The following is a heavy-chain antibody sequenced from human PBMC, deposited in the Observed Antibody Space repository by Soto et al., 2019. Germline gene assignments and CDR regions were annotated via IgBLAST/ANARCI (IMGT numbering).Heavy chain of an antibody. CDR2: VNGDGSST. J-gene: IGHJ4*02. D-gene: IGHD1-7*01. CDR1: GFTFTHYR. Sequence: EVQLVESGGGLVQPGGSLRLSCAASGFTFTHYRIHWVRQAPGKGLVWVSRVNGDGSSTNYADSVKGRFTISRDNARNTVYLQMNRLRAADTAVYYCAMAGDWNYLYDFWGQGTLVTVSS. CDR3: AMAGDWNYLYDF. V-gene: IGHV3-74*01.